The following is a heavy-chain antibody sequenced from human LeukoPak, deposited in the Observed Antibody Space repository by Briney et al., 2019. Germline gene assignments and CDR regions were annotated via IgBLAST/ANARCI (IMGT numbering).Heavy chain of an antibody. V-gene: IGHV3-33*06. J-gene: IGHJ4*02. CDR2: IWYDASNK. CDR3: AKRDIVARGYFDY. D-gene: IGHD5-12*01. CDR1: GFTFSSFG. Sequence: GRSLTLSCAASGFTFSSFGMHWVRQAPGKGLEWVAVIWYDASNKYYADSVKGRFTISRDNSKNTLYLQMNSLRAEDTAVYYCAKRDIVARGYFDYWGQGTLVTVSS.